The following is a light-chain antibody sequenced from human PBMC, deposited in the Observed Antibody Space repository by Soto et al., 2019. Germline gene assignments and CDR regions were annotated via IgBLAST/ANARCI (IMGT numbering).Light chain of an antibody. V-gene: IGLV1-40*01. CDR3: QSYDTSLSALYV. Sequence: QSVLTQPPSVSGAPWQRVTISCTGSNSNIGAGYDVHWYQLLPGTAPKLLIYGNSNRPSGVPDRFSGSKSGTSASLAITGLQAEDEADYYCQSYDTSLSALYVFGTGTKVTVL. CDR1: NSNIGAGYD. J-gene: IGLJ1*01. CDR2: GNS.